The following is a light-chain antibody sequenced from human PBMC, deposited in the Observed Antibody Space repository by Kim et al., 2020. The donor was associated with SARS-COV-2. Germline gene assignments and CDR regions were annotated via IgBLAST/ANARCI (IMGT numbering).Light chain of an antibody. V-gene: IGLV3-19*01. CDR2: GKN. CDR1: SLRSYY. J-gene: IGLJ2*01. CDR3: NSRDSSGNHLGV. Sequence: LGQTVRITCQGDSLRSYYASWYQQMPGQAPVLVIYGKNNRPSGIPDRFSGSSSGNTASLTITGAQAEDEADYYCNSRDSSGNHLGVFGGGTQLTVL.